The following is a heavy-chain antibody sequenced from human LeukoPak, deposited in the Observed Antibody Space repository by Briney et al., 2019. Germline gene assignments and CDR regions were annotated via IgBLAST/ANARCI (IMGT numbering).Heavy chain of an antibody. CDR2: ISGSGGST. CDR3: ADRTMTTVTPDDYYGYYYMDV. V-gene: IGHV3-23*01. D-gene: IGHD4-17*01. CDR1: GFTFSSYA. J-gene: IGHJ6*03. Sequence: AGGSLRLSCAASGFTFSSYAMSWVRQAPGKGLEWVSAISGSGGSTYYADSVKGRFTISRDNSKNTLYLQMNSQRAEDTAVYYCADRTMTTVTPDDYYGYYYMDVWGKGTTVTVSS.